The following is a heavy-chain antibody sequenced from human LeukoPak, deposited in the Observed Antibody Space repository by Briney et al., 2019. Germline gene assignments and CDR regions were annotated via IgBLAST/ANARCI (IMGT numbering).Heavy chain of an antibody. CDR1: GDSISSYNYF. V-gene: IGHV4-39*01. J-gene: IGHJ4*02. CDR2: IYYRGNT. CDR3: ARASSGYYWDFDY. Sequence: SETLSLTCTVSGDSISSYNYFWGWMRQPPGKGLEWVGSIYYRGNTYYNPSLKSRVTLSADTSKDQFSLKVTSVTAADTAVYHCARASSGYYWDFDYWGQGALVTVSS. D-gene: IGHD3-22*01.